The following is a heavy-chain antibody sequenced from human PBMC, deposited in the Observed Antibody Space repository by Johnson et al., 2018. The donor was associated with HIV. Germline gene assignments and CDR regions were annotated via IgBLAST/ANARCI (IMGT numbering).Heavy chain of an antibody. V-gene: IGHV3-30*18. CDR1: GFTLRNYD. J-gene: IGHJ3*02. Sequence: QVQLVESGGGLVQPGGSLRLSCAASGFTLRNYDMHWVRQAPGQGLEWVAVISYDGTNKYYADSVKGRFTISRDNSKNTLYLQMNSLRAEDTAVYYCAKDSSSWYGGAFDIWGQGTLVTVSS. CDR2: ISYDGTNK. CDR3: AKDSSSWYGGAFDI. D-gene: IGHD6-13*01.